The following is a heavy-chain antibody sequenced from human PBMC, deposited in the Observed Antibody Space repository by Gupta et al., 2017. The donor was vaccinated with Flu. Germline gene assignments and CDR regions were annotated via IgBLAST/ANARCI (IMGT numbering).Heavy chain of an antibody. CDR3: ATVFEY. J-gene: IGHJ4*02. V-gene: IGHV3-74*01. Sequence: EVQLVQSGGGLVQPGGSLRLSCAASGFTFSNYWMHWVCQVPGKGLVWVSRVDNDGSGTSYADSVKGRFTISRDNAKNTLYLQMNSLRAEDTAVYYCATVFEYWGPGTLVTVSS. CDR1: GFTFSNYW. D-gene: IGHD2-21*02. CDR2: VDNDGSGT.